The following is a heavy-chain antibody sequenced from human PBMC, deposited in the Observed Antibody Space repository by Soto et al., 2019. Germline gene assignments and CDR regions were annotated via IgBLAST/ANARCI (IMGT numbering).Heavy chain of an antibody. Sequence: ASVKVSCKASGYTFTSYGISWVRQAPGQGLEWMGWISAYNGNTNYAQKLQGRVTMTTDTSTSTAYMELRSLGSDDTAVYYCGRGILVVTAFHPNHSYYYYGMDVWGQGTRVPVS. CDR3: GRGILVVTAFHPNHSYYYYGMDV. CDR2: ISAYNGNT. J-gene: IGHJ6*02. CDR1: GYTFTSYG. V-gene: IGHV1-18*01. D-gene: IGHD2-21*02.